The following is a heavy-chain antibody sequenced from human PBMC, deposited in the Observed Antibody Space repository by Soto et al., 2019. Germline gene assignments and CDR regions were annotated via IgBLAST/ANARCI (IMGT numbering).Heavy chain of an antibody. Sequence: PGGSLRLSCAASGFTFRSYSMNWVRQAPGKGLEWVSYISSSNRTINYADSVKGRFTISRDNAKNSLYLQMNSLRAEDTAVYYCARAPCYVDPWGQGTLVTSPQ. V-gene: IGHV3-48*04. J-gene: IGHJ5*02. CDR2: ISSSNRTI. D-gene: IGHD2-15*01. CDR3: ARAPCYVDP. CDR1: GFTFRSYS.